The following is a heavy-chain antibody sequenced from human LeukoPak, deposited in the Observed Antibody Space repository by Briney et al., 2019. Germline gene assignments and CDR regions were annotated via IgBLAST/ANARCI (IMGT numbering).Heavy chain of an antibody. V-gene: IGHV3-7*01. J-gene: IGHJ4*02. D-gene: IGHD1-26*01. CDR2: IKPDGREK. Sequence: GGSLRLSCAGSGFSFRNYWMTWVRQAPGKGLEWVANIKPDGREKDYVDSVKGRFIISRDNTNNSLYLQMNSLRAEDTAVYYCTRDLVIVTRSSEYSGQGTLVTVSS. CDR3: TRDLVIVTRSSEY. CDR1: GFSFRNYW.